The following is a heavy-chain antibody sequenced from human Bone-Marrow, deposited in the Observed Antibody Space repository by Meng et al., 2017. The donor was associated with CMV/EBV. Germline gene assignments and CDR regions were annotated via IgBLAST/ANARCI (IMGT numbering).Heavy chain of an antibody. V-gene: IGHV4-59*06. CDR2: IYYSGST. CDR1: GVPMKSYY. CDR3: ARVRNNWFDP. D-gene: IGHD2-2*01. Sequence: LICTVSGVPMKSYYWSWIRQPAGKGLEWIGYIYYSGSTYYNPSLKSRVTISVDTSKNQFSLKLSSVTAADTAVYYCARVRNNWFDPWGQGTLVTVSS. J-gene: IGHJ5*02.